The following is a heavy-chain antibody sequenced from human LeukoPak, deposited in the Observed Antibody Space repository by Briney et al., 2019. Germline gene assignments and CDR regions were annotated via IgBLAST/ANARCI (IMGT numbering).Heavy chain of an antibody. D-gene: IGHD7-27*01. Sequence: PGGSLRLSCAASGFTFEYYAMSWVRQAPGKGLEWVSTVSRSGDNTYYADPVKGRFTISRDSLKKTLYMQMNSLRAEDTAVYYCAKVKSRPWGLAFDGFDIWGQGTMVTVSS. CDR1: GFTFEYYA. J-gene: IGHJ3*02. CDR2: VSRSGDNT. CDR3: AKVKSRPWGLAFDGFDI. V-gene: IGHV3-23*01.